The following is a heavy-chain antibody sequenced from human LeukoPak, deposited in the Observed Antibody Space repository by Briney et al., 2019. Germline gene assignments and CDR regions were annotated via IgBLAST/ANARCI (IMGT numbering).Heavy chain of an antibody. CDR1: GGSINNYY. D-gene: IGHD5-18*01. CDR3: ARHDNKGGIQLWFVY. V-gene: IGHV4-59*08. Sequence: PSETLSLTCSVSGGSINNYYWNWIRQPPGKGLEWIGYIYYSGSTNYNPSLKSRVTISVDTSKNQFSLKLSSVTAADTAVYYCARHDNKGGIQLWFVYWGQGTLVTVSS. CDR2: IYYSGST. J-gene: IGHJ4*02.